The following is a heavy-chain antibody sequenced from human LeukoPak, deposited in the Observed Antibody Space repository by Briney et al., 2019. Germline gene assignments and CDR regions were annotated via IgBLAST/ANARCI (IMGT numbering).Heavy chain of an antibody. J-gene: IGHJ4*02. Sequence: SETLSLTCTVSGGSISSSSYYWGWIRQPPGKGLEWIGSIYYSGSTYYNPSLKSRATISVDRSKNQFSLKLSSVTAADTAVYYCARGGGSRFDYWGQGTLVTVSS. V-gene: IGHV4-39*07. CDR1: GGSISSSSYY. CDR2: IYYSGST. CDR3: ARGGGSRFDY. D-gene: IGHD1-26*01.